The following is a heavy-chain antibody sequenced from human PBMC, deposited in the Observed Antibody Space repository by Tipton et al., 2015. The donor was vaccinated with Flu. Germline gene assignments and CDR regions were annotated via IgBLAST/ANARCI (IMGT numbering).Heavy chain of an antibody. CDR1: GGSMSSFY. Sequence: LSCTVSGGSMSSFYWTWIRQPAGKGLEWIGRMYVSGSTKYNPSLKSRVTMSVDTSKNQFSLELSSVTAADSAVYYCARGRLSLPLYHYGMDVWGQGTMVTVSS. CDR3: ARGRLSLPLYHYGMDV. V-gene: IGHV4-4*07. D-gene: IGHD2-21*02. J-gene: IGHJ6*02. CDR2: MYVSGST.